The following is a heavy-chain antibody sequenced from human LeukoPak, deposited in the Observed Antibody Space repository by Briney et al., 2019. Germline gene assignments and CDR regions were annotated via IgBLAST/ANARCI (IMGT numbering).Heavy chain of an antibody. D-gene: IGHD6-19*01. V-gene: IGHV3-48*03. CDR3: ARARVAGTGFDY. Sequence: GGSLRLSCAASGFTFSSYELNWVRQAPGKGLEWVSYISSSGSTIYYADSVKGRFTISRDNAKNSLYLQMNSLRAEDTAVYYCARARVAGTGFDYWGQGTLVTVSS. CDR2: ISSSGSTI. J-gene: IGHJ4*02. CDR1: GFTFSSYE.